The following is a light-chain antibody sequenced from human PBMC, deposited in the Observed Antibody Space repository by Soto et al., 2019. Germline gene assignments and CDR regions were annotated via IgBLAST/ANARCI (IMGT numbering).Light chain of an antibody. CDR2: GAS. CDR3: QQYGSSHPYT. CDR1: QSVSSSY. J-gene: IGKJ2*01. Sequence: EIVLTQSPGTLSLSPGERATLSCRASQSVSSSYLAWYQQKPGQAPRLLIYGASSRATGIPDRFSGSGSGPEFTLTISRLEPEDFAVYYCQQYGSSHPYTFGQGTKLEIK. V-gene: IGKV3-20*01.